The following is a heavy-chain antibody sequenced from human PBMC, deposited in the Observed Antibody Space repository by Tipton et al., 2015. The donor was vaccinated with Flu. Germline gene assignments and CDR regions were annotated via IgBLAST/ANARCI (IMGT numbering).Heavy chain of an antibody. V-gene: IGHV3-48*03. J-gene: IGHJ4*02. CDR3: ATLTGDDY. CDR2: ISSSGSTI. Sequence: SLRLSCAASGFTFSSYEMNWVRRAPGKGLEWLSYISSSGSTISYADSVRGRFTISRDNAKNSLYLQLNSLRAEDTALYYCATLTGDDYWGQGDLVTVSS. D-gene: IGHD7-27*01. CDR1: GFTFSSYE.